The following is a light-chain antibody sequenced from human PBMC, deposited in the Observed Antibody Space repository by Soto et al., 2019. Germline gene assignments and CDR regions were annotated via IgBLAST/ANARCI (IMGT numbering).Light chain of an antibody. CDR1: QSVSVD. Sequence: EIVMTQSPATLSVXAXEXXTXXXSASQSVSVDLAWYQQRSGQAPRLLIYGASTRATGIPVRFSGSGSGTEFSLTISSLQSEDFAFYYCQQYNNWPPWTFGQGTKVDIK. CDR3: QQYNNWPPWT. J-gene: IGKJ1*01. CDR2: GAS. V-gene: IGKV3-15*01.